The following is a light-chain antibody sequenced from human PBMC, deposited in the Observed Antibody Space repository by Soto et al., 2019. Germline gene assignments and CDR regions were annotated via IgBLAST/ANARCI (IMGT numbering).Light chain of an antibody. CDR3: ATWDGSLSAYV. CDR2: SNI. V-gene: IGLV1-44*01. CDR1: SSNIGSNT. Sequence: QSVLTQSPSASGTPGQGVTISCSGSSSNIGSNTVDWHQQFPGTAPKLLIYSNIKRPSGVPDRFSGSKSVTSASLAIRGLQSEDEADYFCATWDGSLSAYVFGTGTKLTVL. J-gene: IGLJ1*01.